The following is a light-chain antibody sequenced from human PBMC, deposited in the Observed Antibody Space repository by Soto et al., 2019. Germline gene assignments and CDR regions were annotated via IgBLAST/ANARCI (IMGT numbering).Light chain of an antibody. CDR2: GAS. CDR1: QSVAGSY. Sequence: EIVLTQSPGTLSLSPGGRASLSCRASQSVAGSYLAWYQQKPGQAPRLLIYGASSRATGIPDRFTGSGSGTDFTLTISRLEPEDCAVYYCQQYSSSPDTFGQGTKLEIK. V-gene: IGKV3-20*01. J-gene: IGKJ2*01. CDR3: QQYSSSPDT.